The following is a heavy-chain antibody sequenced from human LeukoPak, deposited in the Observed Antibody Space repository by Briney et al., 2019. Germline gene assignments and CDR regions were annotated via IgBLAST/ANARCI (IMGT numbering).Heavy chain of an antibody. Sequence: ASVKVSCKASGYTFSGYYMHWVRQAPGQGLEWMGWINPDGGVTKSAQNFQGRATMTRDKSINTVYMELSGLTSDDTALYYCARGPNHYYYMDFWGTGTTVSVSS. J-gene: IGHJ6*03. V-gene: IGHV1-2*02. CDR3: ARGPNHYYYMDF. CDR1: GYTFSGYY. CDR2: INPDGGVT. D-gene: IGHD2-8*01.